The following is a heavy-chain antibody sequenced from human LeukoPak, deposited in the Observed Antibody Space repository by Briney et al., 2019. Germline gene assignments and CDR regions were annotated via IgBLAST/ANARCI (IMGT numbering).Heavy chain of an antibody. CDR2: IHHSGIT. V-gene: IGHV4-4*02. CDR1: GDSISSPNW. D-gene: IGHD1/OR15-1a*01. Sequence: SGTLSLTCAVSGDSISSPNWWSWVRQPPGRGLEWIGEIHHSGITNYNPSLKSRVTISLDKSKNQFSLNLRSVTAADTAVYYCARKDWNNVRAFDIWGQGTMVTVSS. CDR3: ARKDWNNVRAFDI. J-gene: IGHJ3*02.